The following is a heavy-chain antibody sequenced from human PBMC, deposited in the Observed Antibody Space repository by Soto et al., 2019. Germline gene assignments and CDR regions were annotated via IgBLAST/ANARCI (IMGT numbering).Heavy chain of an antibody. CDR3: SRDSLWPAAVPNFDH. D-gene: IGHD4-17*01. V-gene: IGHV3-48*02. Sequence: EVQLVESGGTLVQSGGSLRLSCAASGFTFRSYGMSWVRQAPGKRLEWVSYISSGSSSIYYADSVKGRFTISRDDAKSSLFLQMNSLRDEDTAVYYCSRDSLWPAAVPNFDHCGQGTLVTVSS. J-gene: IGHJ4*02. CDR2: ISSGSSSI. CDR1: GFTFRSYG.